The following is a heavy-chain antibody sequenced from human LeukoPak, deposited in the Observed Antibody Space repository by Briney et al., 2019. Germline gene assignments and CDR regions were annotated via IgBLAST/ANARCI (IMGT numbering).Heavy chain of an antibody. CDR3: ARRKIRGYGSFKI. CDR1: GGSISTCY. V-gene: IGHV4-4*08. J-gene: IGHJ3*02. D-gene: IGHD3-22*01. Sequence: KSSETLSLTCTVSGGSISTCYWSWIRQPPGAGLQWIGYLYTTSTNYNPPLKRRVTISAEPSRNQFSLRLNSVTAADTAVYYCARRKIRGYGSFKIWGQGTMVTVSS. CDR2: LYTTST.